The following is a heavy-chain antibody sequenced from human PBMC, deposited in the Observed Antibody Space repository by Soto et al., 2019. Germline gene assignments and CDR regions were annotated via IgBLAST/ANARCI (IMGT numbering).Heavy chain of an antibody. CDR3: AKLYTVVPAAIGYRKLIDY. V-gene: IGHV3-23*01. J-gene: IGHJ4*02. CDR2: ISGSGGST. D-gene: IGHD2-2*01. Sequence: HPGGSLRLSCAASGFTFSSYAMSWVRQAPGKGLEWVSAISGSGGSTYYADSVKGRFTISRDNSKNTLYLQMNSLRAEDTAVYYCAKLYTVVPAAIGYRKLIDYWGQGTLVTVSS. CDR1: GFTFSSYA.